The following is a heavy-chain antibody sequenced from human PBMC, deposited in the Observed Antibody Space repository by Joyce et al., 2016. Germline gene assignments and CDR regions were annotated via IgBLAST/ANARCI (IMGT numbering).Heavy chain of an antibody. J-gene: IGHJ3*01. CDR3: ARDFSMIIDVFEL. Sequence: QVQLQESGPGLVKPSETLSLTCTVSGDSINNGDYYWAWLRQPPGKGLGWIGRLQEAPTTYYNPSLKSRMFMSVDTSKNQFSLKVDSVTAADTAVYYCARDFSMIIDVFELWGLGTLVTVSS. CDR1: GDSINNGDYY. D-gene: IGHD3-22*01. V-gene: IGHV4-39*07. CDR2: LQEAPTT.